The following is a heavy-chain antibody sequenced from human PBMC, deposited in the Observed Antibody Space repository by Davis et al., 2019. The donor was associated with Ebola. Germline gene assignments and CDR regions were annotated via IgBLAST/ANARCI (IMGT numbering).Heavy chain of an antibody. CDR2: INRGGII. Sequence: PSETLSLTCAVYGGTFSGYYWSWVRQAPGQGLERVGEINRGGIIHYNPSLKCRITISMDTSKNHFSLQLRSVTAADTAVYYCAGRDSMKYNGDVFAVWGRGTLATVSS. CDR3: AGRDSMKYNGDVFAV. D-gene: IGHD1-1*01. V-gene: IGHV4-34*08. CDR1: GGTFSGYY. J-gene: IGHJ3*01.